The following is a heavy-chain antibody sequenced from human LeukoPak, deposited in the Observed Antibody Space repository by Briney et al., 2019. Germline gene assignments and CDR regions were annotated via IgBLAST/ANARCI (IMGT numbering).Heavy chain of an antibody. D-gene: IGHD3-3*01. Sequence: PSETLSLTCTVSGGSISGGGYYWSWIRQHPGKGLEWIGYIYYSGSTYYNPSLKSRVTISVDTSKNQFSLKLSSVTAADTAVYYCAREDPILYYFDYWGQGTLVTVSS. CDR1: GGSISGGGYY. CDR2: IYYSGST. CDR3: AREDPILYYFDY. V-gene: IGHV4-31*03. J-gene: IGHJ4*02.